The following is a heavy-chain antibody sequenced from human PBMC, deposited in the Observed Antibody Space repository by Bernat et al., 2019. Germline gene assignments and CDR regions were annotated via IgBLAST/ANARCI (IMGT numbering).Heavy chain of an antibody. V-gene: IGHV3-30*18. Sequence: QVQLVESGGGVVQPGRSLRLSCAASGFTFSSYAMHWVRQAPGKGLEWVAVISYDGSDKYYADSLKGRFTISRDNSKSTLFLQMNNLRAEDTAVYYCAKDPSYNDFWGTGYFVYWGQGTLVTISS. CDR3: AKDPSYNDFWGTGYFVY. CDR1: GFTFSSYA. J-gene: IGHJ4*02. CDR2: ISYDGSDK. D-gene: IGHD3-3*01.